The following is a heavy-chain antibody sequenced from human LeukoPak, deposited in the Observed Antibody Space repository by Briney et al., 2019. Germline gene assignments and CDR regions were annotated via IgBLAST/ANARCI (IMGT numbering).Heavy chain of an antibody. CDR1: GFTVSSNY. V-gene: IGHV3-53*01. CDR3: AREIDSRGWHSFDY. Sequence: QAGGSLRLSCAASGFTVSSNYMSWVRQAPGKGLEWVSVIYSGGSTYYADSVKGRFTISRDSSKNTLYLQMNSLRAEDTAVYYCAREIDSRGWHSFDYWGQGTLVTVSS. CDR2: IYSGGST. J-gene: IGHJ4*02. D-gene: IGHD3-22*01.